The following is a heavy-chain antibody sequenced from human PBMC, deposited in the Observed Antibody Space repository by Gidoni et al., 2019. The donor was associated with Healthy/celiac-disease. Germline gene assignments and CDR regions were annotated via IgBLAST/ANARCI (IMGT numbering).Heavy chain of an antibody. Sequence: EVQLVESGGGLVQPGGSLRLSCAASGLTFSSYSMNWVRQAPGKGLEWVSYISSSSSTIYYADSVKGRFTISRDNAKNSLYLQMNSLRAEDTAVYYCARALTGTTLGRPYWGQGTLVTVSS. CDR2: ISSSSSTI. CDR1: GLTFSSYS. D-gene: IGHD1-7*01. V-gene: IGHV3-48*01. J-gene: IGHJ4*02. CDR3: ARALTGTTLGRPY.